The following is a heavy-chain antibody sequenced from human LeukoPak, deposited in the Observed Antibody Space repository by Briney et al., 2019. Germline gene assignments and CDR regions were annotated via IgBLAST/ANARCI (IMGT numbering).Heavy chain of an antibody. Sequence: ASVKVSCKASGYTFTSYYMHWVRQAPGQGLEWMGIINPSGGSTSYAQKFQGRVTITRDTSASTAYMELSSLRSEDTAVYYCARGLLWFGDPQNWFDPWGQGTLVTVSS. CDR1: GYTFTSYY. V-gene: IGHV1-46*01. J-gene: IGHJ5*02. CDR3: ARGLLWFGDPQNWFDP. CDR2: INPSGGST. D-gene: IGHD3-10*01.